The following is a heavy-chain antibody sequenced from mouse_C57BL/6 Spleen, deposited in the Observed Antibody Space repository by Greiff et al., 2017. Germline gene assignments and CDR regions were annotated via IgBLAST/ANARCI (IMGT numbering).Heavy chain of an antibody. D-gene: IGHD2-5*01. J-gene: IGHJ3*01. CDR1: GFNIKDDY. CDR3: TTSKVYYSNCWFAY. Sequence: EVQLQQSGAELVRPGASVKLSCTASGFNIKDDYMHWVKQRPEQGLEWIGWIDPENGDTEYASKFQGKATITADTSSNTAYLQLSSLTSEDTAVYYCTTSKVYYSNCWFAYWGQGTLVTVSA. CDR2: IDPENGDT. V-gene: IGHV14-4*01.